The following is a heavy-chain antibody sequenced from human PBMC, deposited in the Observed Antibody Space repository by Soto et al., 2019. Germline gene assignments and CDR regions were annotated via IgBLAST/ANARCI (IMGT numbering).Heavy chain of an antibody. V-gene: IGHV1-69*12. CDR1: GGSLSNYG. Sequence: QVQLVQSGAEVKKPGSSVKVSCKASGGSLSNYGISWVRQAPGQGLEWMGAIIPVFGTPNYAQKFQDRVTITADESTNTVYMEVSSLTSEDTAVYYCARGDATKIVVTTYYAMDVWGQGTTVTVSS. J-gene: IGHJ6*02. CDR3: ARGDATKIVVTTYYAMDV. CDR2: IIPVFGTP. D-gene: IGHD3-22*01.